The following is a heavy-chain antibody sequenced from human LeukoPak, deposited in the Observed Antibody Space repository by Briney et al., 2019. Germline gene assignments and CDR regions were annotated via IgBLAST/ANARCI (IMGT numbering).Heavy chain of an antibody. J-gene: IGHJ6*02. CDR2: IFYGGT. CDR3: ARAEGMDV. V-gene: IGHV4-31*03. Sequence: SETLSLTCTVSGGSISSGGYYWNWIRQHPGKDLEWIGYIFYGGTSYNPSLKSRVTISVDTSKNQFSLKLNSVTAADTAVYYCARAEGMDVWGQGTTITVSS. CDR1: GGSISSGGYY.